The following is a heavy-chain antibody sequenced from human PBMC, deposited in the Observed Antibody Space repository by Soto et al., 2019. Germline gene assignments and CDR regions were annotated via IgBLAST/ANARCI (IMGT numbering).Heavy chain of an antibody. Sequence: GVSLRLSCAASGFTFSGSAMHWVRQASGKGLEWVGRIRSKANSYATAYAASVKGRFTISRDDSKNTAYLQMNSLKTEDTAVYYCTRLHYYDNSDYKDIWGQGTMVTVS. CDR2: IRSKANSYAT. D-gene: IGHD3-22*01. V-gene: IGHV3-73*01. CDR1: GFTFSGSA. CDR3: TRLHYYDNSDYKDI. J-gene: IGHJ3*02.